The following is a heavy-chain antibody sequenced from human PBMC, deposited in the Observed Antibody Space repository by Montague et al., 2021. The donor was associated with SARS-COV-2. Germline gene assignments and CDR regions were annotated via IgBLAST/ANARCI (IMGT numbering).Heavy chain of an antibody. J-gene: IGHJ4*02. Sequence: SETLSLTCAVYTEAFNGYYWTWIRQPPGKGLEWIGDVSHPGSAKYNPSLKTRVTLSLDTPKKHCSLKLKSVTAADTAVYYCARAQNTCFIANCVNYFEVWGLGALVTVSS. CDR3: ARAQNTCFIANCVNYFEV. CDR1: TEAFNGYY. V-gene: IGHV4-34*01. D-gene: IGHD1-1*01. CDR2: VSHPGSA.